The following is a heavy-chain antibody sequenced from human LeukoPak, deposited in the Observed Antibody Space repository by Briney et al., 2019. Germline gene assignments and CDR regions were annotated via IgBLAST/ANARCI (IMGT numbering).Heavy chain of an antibody. V-gene: IGHV4-39*07. D-gene: IGHD6-19*01. CDR2: IYYSGST. CDR1: GGSISSSSYY. J-gene: IGHJ3*01. CDR3: ARLHGKLSWLVRWRQPF. Sequence: SETLSLTCTVSGGSISSSSYYGGGRRQPRGKGVERSGSIYYSGSTYYNPSLKSRVTISVDTSKNQFSLKLSSVTAADTAMYYCARLHGKLSWLVRWRQPFWGQGTMVTVSS.